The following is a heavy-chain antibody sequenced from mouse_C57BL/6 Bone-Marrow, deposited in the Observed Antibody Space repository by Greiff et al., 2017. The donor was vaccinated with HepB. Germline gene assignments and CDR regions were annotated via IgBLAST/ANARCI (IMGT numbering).Heavy chain of an antibody. D-gene: IGHD3-2*02. Sequence: EVKLMEPGEGLVKPGGSLKLSCAASGFTFSSYAMSWVRQTPEKRLEWVAYISSGGDYNYYADTVKGRFTISRDNARNTRYLQMSSLKSEDTAMYYWTRDRQLRLDYWGQGTTLTVSS. CDR2: ISSGGDYN. CDR1: GFTFSSYA. V-gene: IGHV5-9-1*02. CDR3: TRDRQLRLDY. J-gene: IGHJ2*01.